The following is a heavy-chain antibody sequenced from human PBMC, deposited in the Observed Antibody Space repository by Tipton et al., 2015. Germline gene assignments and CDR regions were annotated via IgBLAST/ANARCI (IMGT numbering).Heavy chain of an antibody. Sequence: TLSLTCTVSGGSLDSSDDYWGWVRQLPGKGLEWIGSFFYSGSTYYNPSLKSRVTMFVDASKNELSLKLTSVTAADTAVYYCVRQIFLFGPLPNWFDPWGQGALVTVSP. V-gene: IGHV4-39*01. D-gene: IGHD3/OR15-3a*01. CDR2: FFYSGST. J-gene: IGHJ5*02. CDR3: VRQIFLFGPLPNWFDP. CDR1: GGSLDSSDDY.